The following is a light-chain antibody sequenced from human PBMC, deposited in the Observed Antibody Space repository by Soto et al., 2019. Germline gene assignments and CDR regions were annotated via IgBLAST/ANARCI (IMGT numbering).Light chain of an antibody. J-gene: IGKJ1*01. V-gene: IGKV3-15*01. CDR1: QSVGNN. CDR3: QQYDNWPRT. CDR2: AVS. Sequence: EIVMTQSPVTLSVSPGERATLSCRASQSVGNNLAWYQQKPGQAPRLLIHAVSARATGIPARFSGSGSGTEFTLTISSLQSEDFAVYYCQQYDNWPRTLGQGTKVDIK.